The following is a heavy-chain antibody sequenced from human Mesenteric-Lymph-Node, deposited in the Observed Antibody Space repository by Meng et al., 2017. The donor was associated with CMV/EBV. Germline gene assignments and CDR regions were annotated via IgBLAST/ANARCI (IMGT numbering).Heavy chain of an antibody. J-gene: IGHJ4*02. D-gene: IGHD5-18*01. CDR3: ARASGYSYGFSNY. CDR1: GFTVSSNY. V-gene: IGHV3-53*01. CDR2: IYSGGST. Sequence: LTCAASGFTVSSNYMSWVRQAPGKGLEWVSVIYSGGSTYYADSVKGRFTISRDNAKNSLYLQMNSLRAEDTAVYYCARASGYSYGFSNYWGQGTLVTVSS.